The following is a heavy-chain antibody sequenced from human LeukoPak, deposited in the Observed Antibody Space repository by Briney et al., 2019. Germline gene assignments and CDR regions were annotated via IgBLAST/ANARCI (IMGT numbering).Heavy chain of an antibody. Sequence: GGSLRLSCAVSGFTFSSYWMSWVRQAPGKGLEWVANIKQDGSEAYYVDSVKGRFTVSRDSAKNSLYLQMNSLRAEDTAVYYCARDSSGWYLDHWGQGTLVTVSS. CDR2: IKQDGSEA. V-gene: IGHV3-7*01. J-gene: IGHJ4*02. CDR3: ARDSSGWYLDH. CDR1: GFTFSSYW. D-gene: IGHD6-19*01.